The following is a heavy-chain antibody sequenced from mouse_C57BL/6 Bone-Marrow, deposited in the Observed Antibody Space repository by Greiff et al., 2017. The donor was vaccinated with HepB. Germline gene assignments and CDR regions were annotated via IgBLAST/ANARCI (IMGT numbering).Heavy chain of an antibody. D-gene: IGHD1-1*01. V-gene: IGHV2-5*01. CDR3: AKRDYYYGSSYLWYFDV. CDR1: GFSLTSYG. Sequence: QVQLQQSGPGLVQPSQSLSITCTVSGFSLTSYGVHWVRQSPGKGLEWLGVIWRGGSTDYNAAFMSRLSITKDNSKSQVFFKMNSLQADDTAIYYCAKRDYYYGSSYLWYFDVWGTGTTVTVSS. J-gene: IGHJ1*03. CDR2: IWRGGST.